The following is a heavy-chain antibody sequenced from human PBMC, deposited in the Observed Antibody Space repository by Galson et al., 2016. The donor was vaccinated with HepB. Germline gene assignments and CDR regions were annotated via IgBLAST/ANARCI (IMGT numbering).Heavy chain of an antibody. Sequence: SLRLSCAASGFTFSSYAMSWVRQAPGKGLEWVSAISGSGGSTYYADSVKGRFTISRDNSKNTLYLQMNSLRAEDTAVYYCATRAHATGDYCGMDVWGQGTTVTVSS. CDR3: ATRAHATGDYCGMDV. V-gene: IGHV3-23*01. CDR2: ISGSGGST. D-gene: IGHD2-15*01. J-gene: IGHJ6*02. CDR1: GFTFSSYA.